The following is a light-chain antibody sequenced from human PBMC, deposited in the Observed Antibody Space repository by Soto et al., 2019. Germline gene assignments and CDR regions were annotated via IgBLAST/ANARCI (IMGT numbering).Light chain of an antibody. CDR3: LQRSNWPWT. CDR1: QSVSSNY. J-gene: IGKJ1*01. Sequence: EIVLTQAPATLSLSPGERATLSCGASQSVSSNYLAWFQQKPGQAPRLLIYDASKRATGIPARFSGSGSGTEFTPTISSLEPEDFAVYYCLQRSNWPWTFGQRTKMEIK. CDR2: DAS. V-gene: IGKV3-11*01.